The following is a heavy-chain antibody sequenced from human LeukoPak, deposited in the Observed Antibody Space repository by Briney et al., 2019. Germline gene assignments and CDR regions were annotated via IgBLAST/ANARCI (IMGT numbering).Heavy chain of an antibody. CDR3: ARTFGNNYGDY. Sequence: PGGSLRLSCAASGFTFSTYWMHWVRQAPGKGLVGVSRINVDGSTTTYADSVKGRFTISRDNAKNTLYLQMNSLRGEDTAVYYCARTFGNNYGDYWGHGTLVTVSS. V-gene: IGHV3-74*01. CDR2: INVDGSTT. CDR1: GFTFSTYW. D-gene: IGHD5-18*01. J-gene: IGHJ4*01.